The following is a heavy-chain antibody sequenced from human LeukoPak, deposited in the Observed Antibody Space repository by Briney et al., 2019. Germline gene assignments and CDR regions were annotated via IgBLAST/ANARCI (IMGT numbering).Heavy chain of an antibody. CDR3: AKEDYYYDSSGSGGAFDI. V-gene: IGHV3-21*04. Sequence: GGSLRLSCTASGLTFSTSGFNWVRQAPGKGLEWVASIGPTGSDRYHADSIKGRFTISRDNANNFLYLQMNSLRAEDMALYYCAKEDYYYDSSGSGGAFDIWGQGTMVTVSS. CDR1: GLTFSTSG. CDR2: IGPTGSDR. D-gene: IGHD3-22*01. J-gene: IGHJ3*02.